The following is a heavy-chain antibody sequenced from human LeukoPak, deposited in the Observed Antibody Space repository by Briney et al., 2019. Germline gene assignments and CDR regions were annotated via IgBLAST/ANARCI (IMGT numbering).Heavy chain of an antibody. CDR2: IRYDGDTK. J-gene: IGHJ3*02. CDR3: AKGTEQQLVFDAFDI. D-gene: IGHD6-6*01. Sequence: GGSLILSCATSGFTFSSYGMHWVRQAPGKGLEWVAFIRYDGDTKYYADSVKGRFTISRDNSKNTLYLQMNSLRAEDTAVYYCAKGTEQQLVFDAFDIWGQGTMVTVSS. V-gene: IGHV3-30*02. CDR1: GFTFSSYG.